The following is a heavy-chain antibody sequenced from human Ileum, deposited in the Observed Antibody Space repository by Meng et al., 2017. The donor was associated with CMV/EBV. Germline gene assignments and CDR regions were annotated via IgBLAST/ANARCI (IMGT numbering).Heavy chain of an antibody. D-gene: IGHD6-6*01. Sequence: GVRLSNSGGGEGWNRQKEGKEKEWHAQNKRNEDKRKKKNQKSRLNITKDTTKNQVVLTMTNMDPVDTATYYCAHRRWDSSSPSWFDPWGQGTLVTVSS. J-gene: IGHJ5*02. V-gene: IGHV2-5*01. CDR1: GVRLSNSGGG. CDR2: NKRNEDK. CDR3: AHRRWDSSSPSWFDP.